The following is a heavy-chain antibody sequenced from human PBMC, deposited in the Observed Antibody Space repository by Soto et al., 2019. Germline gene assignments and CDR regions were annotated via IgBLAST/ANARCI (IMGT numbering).Heavy chain of an antibody. V-gene: IGHV1-18*01. J-gene: IGHJ5*02. CDR1: GYTFTSYG. Sequence: ASVKVSCKASGYTFTSYGISWVRQAPGQGLEWMGWISAYNGNTNYAQKLQGRVTMTTDTSTSTAYMELRSLRSDDTAVYYCARDNIAYCGGDCYSNWFAPWGQGTLVTVSS. D-gene: IGHD2-21*02. CDR3: ARDNIAYCGGDCYSNWFAP. CDR2: ISAYNGNT.